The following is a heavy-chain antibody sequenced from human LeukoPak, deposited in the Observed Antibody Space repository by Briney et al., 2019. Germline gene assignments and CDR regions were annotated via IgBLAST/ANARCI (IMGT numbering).Heavy chain of an antibody. Sequence: ASVKASCKASGYTFTGYYMHWVRQAPGQGLEWMGWINPNSGGTNYAQKFQGRVTMTRDTSISTAYMELSRLRSDDTAVYYCARKGYYDFWSGYAEVFDYWGQGTLVTVSS. CDR1: GYTFTGYY. CDR2: INPNSGGT. CDR3: ARKGYYDFWSGYAEVFDY. D-gene: IGHD3-3*01. V-gene: IGHV1-2*02. J-gene: IGHJ4*02.